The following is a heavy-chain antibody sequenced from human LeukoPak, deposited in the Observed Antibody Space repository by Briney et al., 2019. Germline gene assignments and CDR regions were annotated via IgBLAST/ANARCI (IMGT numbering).Heavy chain of an antibody. Sequence: SGGSLRLSCAASGFTFSSYAMSWVRQGPGKGLEWVSGISGSGGSTYYADSVKGRFTISRDNSKNTLYLQMNSLRAEDTALYYCAKVMGNWGYYYGMDVWGQGTTVTVSS. D-gene: IGHD7-27*01. CDR2: ISGSGGST. CDR3: AKVMGNWGYYYGMDV. J-gene: IGHJ6*02. CDR1: GFTFSSYA. V-gene: IGHV3-23*01.